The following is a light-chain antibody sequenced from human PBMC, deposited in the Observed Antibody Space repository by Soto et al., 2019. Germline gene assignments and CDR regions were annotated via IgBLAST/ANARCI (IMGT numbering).Light chain of an antibody. V-gene: IGKV3-20*01. CDR1: QSVSSSY. CDR3: QQYGRS. J-gene: IGKJ1*01. Sequence: EIVLTQSPNPLSLSPGERSTLSCRASQSVSSSYLAWYQQKPGQAPRLLIYGASSRATGIPDRFSGSGSGTDFTLTISRLEPEDFAVYYCQQYGRSFGQGTKVDNK. CDR2: GAS.